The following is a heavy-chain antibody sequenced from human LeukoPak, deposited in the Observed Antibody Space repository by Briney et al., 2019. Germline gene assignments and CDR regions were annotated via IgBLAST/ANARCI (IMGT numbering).Heavy chain of an antibody. Sequence: GGSLRLSCAASGFTFSSYWMHWVRQAPGKGLVWVSHIKGDGNNIAYADSIKGRFTISRDNAKNTLYLQMNSLRAEDTAVYYCTRDFNRNHDSWGQGTLVTVSS. V-gene: IGHV3-74*01. CDR2: IKGDGNNI. J-gene: IGHJ4*02. CDR1: GFTFSSYW. CDR3: TRDFNRNHDS.